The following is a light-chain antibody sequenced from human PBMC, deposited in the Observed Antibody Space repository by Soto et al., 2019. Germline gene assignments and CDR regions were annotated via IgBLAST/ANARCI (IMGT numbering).Light chain of an antibody. V-gene: IGLV2-23*01. Sequence: QSARTQPAAVSGSPGQSTTISCTGASSADGNYNLVSWYQQHPGKAPKLMIYEGSNRPSGVSNRFSGSKSGNTASLTISELQAEDEADYYCCSYARSNSWVFGGGTKLTVL. CDR2: EGS. J-gene: IGLJ3*02. CDR3: CSYARSNSWV. CDR1: SSADGNYNL.